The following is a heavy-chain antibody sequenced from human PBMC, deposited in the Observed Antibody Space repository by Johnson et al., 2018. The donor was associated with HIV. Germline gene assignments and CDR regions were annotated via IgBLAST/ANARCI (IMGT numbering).Heavy chain of an antibody. CDR2: ISYDGSNK. V-gene: IGHV3-30*03. Sequence: QVQLVESGGGLVKPGGSLRLSCAASGFTFSSYWMSWVRQAPGKGLEWVAVISYDGSNKYYADSVKGRFTISRDNSKNTVFLQMNSLRGDDTAVYSCARPRIEVLPAGAFDIWGPGTMVTVSS. D-gene: IGHD2-2*01. CDR3: ARPRIEVLPAGAFDI. CDR1: GFTFSSYW. J-gene: IGHJ3*02.